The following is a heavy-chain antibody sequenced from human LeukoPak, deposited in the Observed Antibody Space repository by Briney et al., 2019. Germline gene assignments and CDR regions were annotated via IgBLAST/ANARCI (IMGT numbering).Heavy chain of an antibody. Sequence: GGSLRLSCAASGFTFSSYWMSWVRQAPGKGLEWVANIKQDGSEKSYVASVKGRFAISRDNAKNSLYLQMNSLRAEDTAVYFCARDMTGYCTSPSCFGGLCDYWGQGTLVTVSS. V-gene: IGHV3-7*01. D-gene: IGHD2-2*01. CDR3: ARDMTGYCTSPSCFGGLCDY. CDR2: IKQDGSEK. CDR1: GFTFSSYW. J-gene: IGHJ4*02.